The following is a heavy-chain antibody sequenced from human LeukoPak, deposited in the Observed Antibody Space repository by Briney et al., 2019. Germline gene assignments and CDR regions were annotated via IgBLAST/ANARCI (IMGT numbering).Heavy chain of an antibody. Sequence: GGSLRLSCAASELTVSSNYMSWVRQAPGKGLEWVSAIYSGGSTYYADSVKGRFIISRDNSRNTLYLQMNSLRAEDTAMYHCARGGTPGYSAGWIDHWGQGTLVTVSS. J-gene: IGHJ4*02. CDR3: ARGGTPGYSAGWIDH. CDR2: IYSGGST. D-gene: IGHD6-19*01. CDR1: ELTVSSNY. V-gene: IGHV3-53*05.